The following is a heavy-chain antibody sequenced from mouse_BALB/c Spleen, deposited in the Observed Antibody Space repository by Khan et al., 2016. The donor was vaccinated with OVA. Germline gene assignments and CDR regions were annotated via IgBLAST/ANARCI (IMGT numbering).Heavy chain of an antibody. CDR1: GFSLTSYG. V-gene: IGHV2-2-2*01. D-gene: IGHD1-2*01. J-gene: IGHJ4*01. CDR3: CRNEYGYAMHY. CDR2: IWSGGST. Sequence: QVQWKQSGPGLVQPSQSLSITCTVSGFSLTSYGVHWVRQSPGKGLEWLGGIWSGGSTDYNAAFISRLSICKHKSKSQVFIKMNSLQADDSAIDYLCRNEYGYAMHYCGQETSATVSS.